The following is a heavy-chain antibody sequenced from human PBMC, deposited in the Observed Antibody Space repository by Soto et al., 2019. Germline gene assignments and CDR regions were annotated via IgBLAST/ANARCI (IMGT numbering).Heavy chain of an antibody. CDR2: IYPGDSDT. CDR1: GYIFTSYW. D-gene: IGHD2-2*01. V-gene: IGHV5-51*01. J-gene: IGHJ6*02. CDR3: ARHGRGGDRYCSSTSCPGMDV. Sequence: PAESLKISCSGSGYIFTSYWIGWVRQIPGKGLEWVGIIYPGDSDTRYSPSFQGQVTISADKSISTAYLQWSSLKASDTAMYYCARHGRGGDRYCSSTSCPGMDVWGQGTTVTVSS.